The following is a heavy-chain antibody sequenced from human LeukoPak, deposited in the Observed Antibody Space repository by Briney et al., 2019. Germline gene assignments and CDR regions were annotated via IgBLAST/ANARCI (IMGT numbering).Heavy chain of an antibody. CDR3: ARDRRYCSGGSCYPFFDY. CDR2: IYSGGST. D-gene: IGHD2-15*01. Sequence: GGSLRLSCAASGFTFRDHYMSWVRQAPGKGLEWVSVIYSGGSTYYADSVKGRFTISRDNSKNTLYLQMNSLRAEDTAVCYCARDRRYCSGGSCYPFFDYWGQGTLVTVSS. CDR1: GFTFRDHY. J-gene: IGHJ4*02. V-gene: IGHV3-53*01.